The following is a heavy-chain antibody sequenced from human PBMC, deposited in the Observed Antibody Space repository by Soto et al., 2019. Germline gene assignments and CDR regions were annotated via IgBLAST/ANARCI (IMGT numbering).Heavy chain of an antibody. CDR3: AVAVAGPTAIGY. CDR2: MNSDGSST. Sequence: VQLVESGGGLVQPGGSLRLSCAASGFTFSSYWMHWVHPAPGKGLVWVSRMNSDGSSTIYADSVKGRFTISRDNPKNPLYLQMSSLGAGDTAVYYCAVAVAGPTAIGYWGQGTLVTVSS. CDR1: GFTFSSYW. J-gene: IGHJ4*02. V-gene: IGHV3-74*01. D-gene: IGHD6-19*01.